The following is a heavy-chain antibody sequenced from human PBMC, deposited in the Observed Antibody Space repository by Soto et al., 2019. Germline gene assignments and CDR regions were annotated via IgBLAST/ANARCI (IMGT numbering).Heavy chain of an antibody. CDR3: ARHVRYCGSTSGPTGDYYYMDV. CDR2: IYPGDSDT. V-gene: IGHV5-51*01. J-gene: IGHJ6*03. CDR1: GYSFTSYW. Sequence: GESLKISCKGSGYSFTSYWIGWVRQMPGKGLEWMGIIYPGDSDTRYIPSFQGQGNISADKSINTAYLQWSSLKASVTSMYSCARHVRYCGSTSGPTGDYYYMDVWGKGTTVTVSS. D-gene: IGHD2-2*01.